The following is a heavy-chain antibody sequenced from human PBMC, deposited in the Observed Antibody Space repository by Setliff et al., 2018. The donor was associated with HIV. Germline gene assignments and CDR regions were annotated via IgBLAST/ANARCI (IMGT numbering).Heavy chain of an antibody. J-gene: IGHJ4*02. CDR1: GYSISSDYY. V-gene: IGHV4-38-2*01. CDR2: IYRIGTT. D-gene: IGHD1-26*01. Sequence: SETLSLTCAVSGYSISSDYYCGWIRQPPGKGLEWIGSIYRIGTTYYNPSLKSRITISVDTSKNQFSLKLSSVTAADTAIYYCARLSGSYYFDYWGQGTLVTVSS. CDR3: ARLSGSYYFDY.